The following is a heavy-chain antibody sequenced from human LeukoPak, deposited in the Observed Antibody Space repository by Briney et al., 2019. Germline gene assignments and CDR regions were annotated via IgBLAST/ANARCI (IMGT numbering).Heavy chain of an antibody. J-gene: IGHJ4*02. V-gene: IGHV3-30*02. CDR1: GFTFSSYG. D-gene: IGHD2-2*01. CDR2: IRYDGSNK. Sequence: TGGSLRLSCAASGFTFSSYGMHWVRQAPGKGLEWVAFIRYDGSNKYYADSVKDRFTISRDNSKNTLYLQMNSLRAEDTAVYYCAKSYCSSTSCYWADYWGQGTLVTVSS. CDR3: AKSYCSSTSCYWADY.